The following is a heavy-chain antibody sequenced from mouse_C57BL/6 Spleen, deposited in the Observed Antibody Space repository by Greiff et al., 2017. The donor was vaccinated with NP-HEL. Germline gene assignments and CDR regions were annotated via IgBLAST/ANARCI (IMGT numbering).Heavy chain of an antibody. V-gene: IGHV1-52*01. Sequence: QVQLKQPGAELVRPGSSVKLSCKASGYTFTSYWMHWVKQRPIQGLEWIGNIDPSDSETHYNQKFKDKATLTVDKSSSTAYMQLSSLTSEDSAVYYGARGGVWYYGSIDYWGQGTTLTVSS. J-gene: IGHJ2*01. D-gene: IGHD1-1*01. CDR3: ARGGVWYYGSIDY. CDR1: GYTFTSYW. CDR2: IDPSDSET.